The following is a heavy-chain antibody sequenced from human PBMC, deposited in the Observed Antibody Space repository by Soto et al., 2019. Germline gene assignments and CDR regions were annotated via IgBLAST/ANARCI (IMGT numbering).Heavy chain of an antibody. CDR2: IIPLLATT. V-gene: IGHV1-69*13. J-gene: IGHJ1*01. D-gene: IGHD6-6*01. Sequence: GASVKVSCKAFGGTLSSYAISWVRQAPGQGLEWLGGIIPLLATTNYSQKFQGRVSLTADGPTTVVYMELSSLRSEDTAVYYCARDFFKNGNPAELGNWGQGTLVTVSS. CDR1: GGTLSSYA. CDR3: ARDFFKNGNPAELGN.